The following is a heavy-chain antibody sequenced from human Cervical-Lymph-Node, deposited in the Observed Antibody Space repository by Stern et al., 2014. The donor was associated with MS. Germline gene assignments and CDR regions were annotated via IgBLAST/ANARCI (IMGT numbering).Heavy chain of an antibody. J-gene: IGHJ6*02. D-gene: IGHD2-21*02. V-gene: IGHV4-59*01. CDR1: GGSISSYY. Sequence: VQLLESGPGLVKPSETLSLTCTVSGGSISSYYWSWIRQPPGKGLEWIGYIYYSGSTNYNPSLKSRVTISVDTSKNQFSLKLSSVTAADTAVYYCAMTSDYYYYGMDVWGQGTTVTVSS. CDR2: IYYSGST. CDR3: AMTSDYYYYGMDV.